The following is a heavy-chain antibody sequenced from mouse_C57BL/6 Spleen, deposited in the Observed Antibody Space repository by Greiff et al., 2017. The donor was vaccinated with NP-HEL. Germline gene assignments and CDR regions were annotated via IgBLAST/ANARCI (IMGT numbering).Heavy chain of an antibody. CDR1: GYTFTDYE. V-gene: IGHV1-15*01. D-gene: IGHD2-3*01. Sequence: VQLQQSGAELVRPGASVTLSCKASGYTFTDYEMHWVKQTPVHGLEWIGAIDPETGGTAYNQKFKGKAILTADKSSSTAYMELRSLTSEDSAVYYCTRDGYYVFLDYWGQGTTLTVSS. J-gene: IGHJ2*01. CDR2: IDPETGGT. CDR3: TRDGYYVFLDY.